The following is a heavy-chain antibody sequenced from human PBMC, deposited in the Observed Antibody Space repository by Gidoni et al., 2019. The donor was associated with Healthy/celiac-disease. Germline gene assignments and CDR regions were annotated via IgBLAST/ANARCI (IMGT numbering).Heavy chain of an antibody. CDR1: GGSIISYY. CDR2: IYYSGST. V-gene: IGHV4-59*08. J-gene: IGHJ5*02. CDR3: ARQIYVWGSYRPNWFDP. Sequence: QVQLQESGPGLVKPSETLSLTCTVSGGSIISYYWRWIRQPPGKGLEWIGYIYYSGSTNYNPSLKSRVTISVDTSKNQFSLKLSSVTAADTAVYYCARQIYVWGSYRPNWFDPWGQGTLVTVSS. D-gene: IGHD3-16*02.